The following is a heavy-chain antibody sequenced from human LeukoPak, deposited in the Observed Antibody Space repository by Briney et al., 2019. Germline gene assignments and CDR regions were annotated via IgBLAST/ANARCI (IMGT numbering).Heavy chain of an antibody. D-gene: IGHD5-18*01. CDR1: GFTFSSHG. V-gene: IGHV3-23*01. CDR2: ISGSGGTT. J-gene: IGHJ5*02. CDR3: AKPYSYGST. Sequence: PGGSLRLSCAASGFTFSSHGMNWVRQAPGKGLEWVSGISGSGGTTWYADSVKGRFTISRDNSKNTLYLQMNSLRAEDTAVYYCAKPYSYGSTWGQGTLVTVSS.